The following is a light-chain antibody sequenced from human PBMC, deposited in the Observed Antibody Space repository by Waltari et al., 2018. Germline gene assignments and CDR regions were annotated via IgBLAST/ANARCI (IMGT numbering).Light chain of an antibody. CDR2: GAS. J-gene: IGKJ5*01. CDR3: QQYNDWPPPIT. V-gene: IGKV3-15*01. CDR1: QSVSSN. Sequence: EIVMTQSPATLSVSPGERATLSCRASQSVSSNLAWYQQKPGQAPRLLIYGASTRATGIPARFSGRGSGTEFTLTISSLQSEDFAVYYCQQYNDWPPPITFGQVTRLEIK.